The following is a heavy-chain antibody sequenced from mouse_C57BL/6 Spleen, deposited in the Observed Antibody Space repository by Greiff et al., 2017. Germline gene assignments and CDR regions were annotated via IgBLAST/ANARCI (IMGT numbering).Heavy chain of an antibody. CDR3: TTAYYSNYLDY. D-gene: IGHD2-5*01. V-gene: IGHV14-4*01. J-gene: IGHJ2*01. Sequence: EVQLQQSGAELVRPGASVKLSCTASGFNIKDDYMHWVKQRPEQGLEWIGWIDPENGDTEYASKFKGKATITADTSSNTAYLRLSSLTSEDTAVYYCTTAYYSNYLDYWGQGTTLTVSS. CDR2: IDPENGDT. CDR1: GFNIKDDY.